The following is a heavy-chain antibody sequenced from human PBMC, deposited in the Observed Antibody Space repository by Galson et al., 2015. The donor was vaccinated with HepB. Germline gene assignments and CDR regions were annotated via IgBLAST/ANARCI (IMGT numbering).Heavy chain of an antibody. J-gene: IGHJ5*02. CDR2: IIPIFGTA. CDR3: ARIHDSSGYYHLGWFDP. Sequence: SVKVSCKASGGTFSSYAISWVRQAPGQGLEWMGGIIPIFGTANYAQKFQGRVTITADESTSTAYMELSSLRSEDTAVYYCARIHDSSGYYHLGWFDPWGQGTLVTVSS. CDR1: GGTFSSYA. V-gene: IGHV1-69*13. D-gene: IGHD3-22*01.